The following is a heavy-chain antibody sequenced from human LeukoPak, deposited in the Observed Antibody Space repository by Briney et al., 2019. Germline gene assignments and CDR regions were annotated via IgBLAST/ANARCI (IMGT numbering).Heavy chain of an antibody. CDR2: IYHSGST. CDR1: GGSFSGYY. V-gene: IGHV4-34*01. D-gene: IGHD6-6*01. Sequence: PSETLSLTCAVYGGSFSGYYWSWIRQPPGKGLEWIGSIYHSGSTYYNPSLKSRVTISVDTSKNQFSLKLSSVTAADTAVYYCARDSSSSDMDVWGKGTTVTVSS. J-gene: IGHJ6*03. CDR3: ARDSSSSDMDV.